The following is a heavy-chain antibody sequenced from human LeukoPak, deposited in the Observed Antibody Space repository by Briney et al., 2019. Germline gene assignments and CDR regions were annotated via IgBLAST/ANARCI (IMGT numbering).Heavy chain of an antibody. CDR3: ARVSGISPGSRSSSHYFDY. CDR1: GYTFTSYG. CDR2: ISAYNGNT. J-gene: IGHJ4*02. D-gene: IGHD6-6*01. Sequence: GASVKVSCKASGYTFTSYGISWVRQAPGQGLEWMGWISAYNGNTNYAQKLQGRVTMTTDTSTSTAYMELRSLRSDDTAVYYCARVSGISPGSRSSSHYFDYWGQGTLVTVSS. V-gene: IGHV1-18*01.